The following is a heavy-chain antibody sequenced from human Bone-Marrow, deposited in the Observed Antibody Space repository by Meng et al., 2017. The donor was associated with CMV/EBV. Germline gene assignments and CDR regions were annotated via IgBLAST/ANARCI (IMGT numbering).Heavy chain of an antibody. J-gene: IGHJ3*02. V-gene: IGHV4-39*07. CDR1: GGSISSSSYY. CDR3: ARRSGADAFDI. Sequence: SETLSLTCTVSGGSISSSSYYWGWIRQPPGKGLEWIGSIYYSGSTYYNPSLKSRVTISVDTSKNQFSLKLSSVTAADTAGYYCARRSGADAFDIWGQGTMVTVSS. CDR2: IYYSGST. D-gene: IGHD3-10*01.